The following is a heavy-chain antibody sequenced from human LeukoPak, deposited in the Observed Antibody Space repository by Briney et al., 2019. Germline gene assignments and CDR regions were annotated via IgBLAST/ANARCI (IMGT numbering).Heavy chain of an antibody. D-gene: IGHD7-27*01. J-gene: IGHJ6*02. CDR3: GRDWAYGMDV. CDR1: GYSFTTYG. V-gene: IGHV1-18*01. Sequence: ASVKVSCKASGYSFTTYGFSWVRQAPGQGPEWMGWISTYSGDTNYAQKFQGRLTMTTDTFTSTGYMELRSLRSDDTAVYYWGRDWAYGMDVWGQGTTVTVSS. CDR2: ISTYSGDT.